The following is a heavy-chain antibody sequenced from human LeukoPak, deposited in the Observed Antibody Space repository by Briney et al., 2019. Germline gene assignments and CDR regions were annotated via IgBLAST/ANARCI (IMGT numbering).Heavy chain of an antibody. CDR2: INHSGST. Sequence: SETLSLTCAVYGGSFSGYYWSWIRQSPGKGLEWIGEINHSGSTNYNPSLKSRVTISVDTSKNQFSLKLSSVTAADTAVYYCARGSLTRITIFGVVAPRYYYYGMDVWGQGTTVTVSS. V-gene: IGHV4-34*01. J-gene: IGHJ6*02. CDR3: ARGSLTRITIFGVVAPRYYYYGMDV. D-gene: IGHD3-3*01. CDR1: GGSFSGYY.